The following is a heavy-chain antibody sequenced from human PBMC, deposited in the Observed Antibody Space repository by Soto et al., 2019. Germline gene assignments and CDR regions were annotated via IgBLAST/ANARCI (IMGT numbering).Heavy chain of an antibody. CDR3: ARGGILTGYYSNCFDP. V-gene: IGHV1-69*02. CDR2: IIPILGIA. D-gene: IGHD3-9*01. Sequence: SVKVSCKASGGTFSSYTISWVRQAPGQGLEWMGRIIPILGIANYAQKFQGRVTITTDKSTSTAYMELSSLRSEDTAVYYCARGGILTGYYSNCFDPWCQGTLVTVSS. CDR1: GGTFSSYT. J-gene: IGHJ5*02.